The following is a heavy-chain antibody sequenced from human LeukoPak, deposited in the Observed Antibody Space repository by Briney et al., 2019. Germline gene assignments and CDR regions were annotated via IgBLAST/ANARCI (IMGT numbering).Heavy chain of an antibody. V-gene: IGHV3-23*01. CDR2: ISGNSGSA. CDR3: TTDPSITMIVVVSTPFDY. J-gene: IGHJ4*02. CDR1: GFTFSSYA. Sequence: PGGSLRLSCAASGFTFSSYAMSWVRQAPGKGLEWVSGISGNSGSAVYIDSVRGRFTISRDNSKSTLYLQMNSLRAEDTAVYYCTTDPSITMIVVVSTPFDYWGQGTLVTVSS. D-gene: IGHD3-22*01.